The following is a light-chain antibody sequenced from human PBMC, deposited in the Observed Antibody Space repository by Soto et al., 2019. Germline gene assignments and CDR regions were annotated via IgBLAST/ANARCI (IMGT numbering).Light chain of an antibody. CDR3: QQYNSYRT. V-gene: IGKV1-5*01. CDR1: QSISSW. Sequence: DIQMPQSPSTLSASVGDRVTITCRASQSISSWLAWYQLKPEKAPELLIYDASGLESGVTSRFSGSGSGTEFTLTISSLQPDAFATYYCQQYNSYRTFGQGTKVEVK. CDR2: DAS. J-gene: IGKJ1*01.